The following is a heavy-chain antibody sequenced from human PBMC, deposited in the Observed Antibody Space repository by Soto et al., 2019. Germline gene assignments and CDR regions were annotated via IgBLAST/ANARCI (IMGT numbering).Heavy chain of an antibody. J-gene: IGHJ3*02. D-gene: IGHD5-12*01. CDR3: ARRRIKLEYDAFDI. CDR1: GVSISSSTYY. Sequence: SETLSLTCTVSGVSISSSTYYWGWIRQPPGKGLEWIGSLYYSGSTYYNPSLRSRVTISVDTSKNQFSLKLNSVTAADTAVYYCARRRIKLEYDAFDIWGQGTMVTVSS. CDR2: LYYSGST. V-gene: IGHV4-39*01.